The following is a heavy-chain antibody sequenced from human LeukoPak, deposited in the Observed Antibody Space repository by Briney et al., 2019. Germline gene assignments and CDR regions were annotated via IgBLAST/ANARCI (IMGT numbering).Heavy chain of an antibody. V-gene: IGHV5-51*01. J-gene: IGHJ6*04. CDR2: IYPGDSGT. CDR1: GYRFTSYW. CDR3: ARLSGSGWSSLSYYYYGMDV. Sequence: GGPLKISFKGSGYRFTSYWIGWGRPMPGKGVGGMGIIYPGDSGTRYCPSFQGQVTISADKSINTAYLQSSSLKASDTAMYYCARLSGSGWSSLSYYYYGMDVWGKGTTVTVSS. D-gene: IGHD6-19*01.